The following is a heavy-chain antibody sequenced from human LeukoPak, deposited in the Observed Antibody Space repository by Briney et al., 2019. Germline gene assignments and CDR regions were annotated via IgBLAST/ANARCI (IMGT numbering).Heavy chain of an antibody. CDR1: GGSISSYS. Sequence: AGTLSLTCTASGGSISSYSWSWIRQPPGKGLEWIGYIYYSGSTNYNPSLKSRVSISVDTSKNQFSLKLSTVTAADTPAYYCARFPGPGLIMAAAGPFVQWGQGTLVTVPS. D-gene: IGHD6-13*01. V-gene: IGHV4-59*08. J-gene: IGHJ4*02. CDR2: IYYSGST. CDR3: ARFPGPGLIMAAAGPFVQ.